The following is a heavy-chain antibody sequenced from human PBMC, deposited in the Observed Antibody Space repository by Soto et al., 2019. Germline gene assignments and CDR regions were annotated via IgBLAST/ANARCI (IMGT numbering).Heavy chain of an antibody. J-gene: IGHJ4*02. Sequence: QVQLVESGGGVVQPGRSLRLSCAASGFTFSSYGMHWVRQAPGKGLEWVAVIWYDGSNKYYADSVKGRFTISRDNSKNTLYLQMNSLRAEDTAVYYCARSRTVTTSERAYYFDYWGQGTLVTVSS. CDR1: GFTFSSYG. CDR3: ARSRTVTTSERAYYFDY. D-gene: IGHD4-17*01. V-gene: IGHV3-33*01. CDR2: IWYDGSNK.